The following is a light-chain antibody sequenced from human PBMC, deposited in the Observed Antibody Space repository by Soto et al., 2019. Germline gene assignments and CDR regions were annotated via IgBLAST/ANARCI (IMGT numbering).Light chain of an antibody. CDR3: QQSYSTPPD. Sequence: DIQMTQSPSSLSASVRDRVTITCRASQSISSYLNWYQQKPGKAPKLLIYAASSLQSGVPSRFSGSGSGTDFTLTISSLQPEDFATYYCQQSYSTPPDFGGGTKVDIK. CDR2: AAS. V-gene: IGKV1-39*01. J-gene: IGKJ4*01. CDR1: QSISSY.